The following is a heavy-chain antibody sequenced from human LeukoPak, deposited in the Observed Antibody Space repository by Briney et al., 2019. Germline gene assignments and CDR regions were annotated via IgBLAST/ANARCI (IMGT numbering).Heavy chain of an antibody. V-gene: IGHV3-21*01. CDR3: ARDRLEGGETFDL. D-gene: IGHD1-1*01. CDR2: ITGSSSYI. J-gene: IGHJ4*02. CDR1: GFSFRSYS. Sequence: GGSLRLSCAASGFSFRSYSMDWVRQAPGKGLEWVSSITGSSSYISYADSVKGRFTISRDNAENSLFLQMNRLRPEDTAVYFWARDRLEGGETFDLWGQGTLVTVSS.